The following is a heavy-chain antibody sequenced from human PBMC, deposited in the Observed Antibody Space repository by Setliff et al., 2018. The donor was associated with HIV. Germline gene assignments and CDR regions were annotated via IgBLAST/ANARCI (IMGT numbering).Heavy chain of an antibody. CDR3: ARWSGRTGGV. D-gene: IGHD3-10*01. J-gene: IGHJ4*02. CDR1: GTDLNVGY. CDR2: ISNSSHDI. Sequence: GGSLRLSCVASGTDLNVGYMSWIRQAPGKGPEWVSYISNSSHDIAYLDSVKGRFTISRDNAKNSLYLQMSNLRVDDTAVYYCARWSGRTGGVWGQGTLVTVSA. V-gene: IGHV3-11*01.